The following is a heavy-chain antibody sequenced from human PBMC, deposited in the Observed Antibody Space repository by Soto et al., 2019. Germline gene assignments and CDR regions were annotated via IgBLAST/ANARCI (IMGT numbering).Heavy chain of an antibody. CDR1: GGSFSGYY. Sequence: PSETLSLTXAVYGGSFSGYYWSWIRQPPGKGLEWIGEINHSGSTNYNPSLKSRVTISVDTSKNQFSLKLSSVTAAHTAVYYCARGAYSGYDSWGQGTLVTVSS. V-gene: IGHV4-34*01. J-gene: IGHJ5*02. CDR3: ARGAYSGYDS. D-gene: IGHD5-12*01. CDR2: INHSGST.